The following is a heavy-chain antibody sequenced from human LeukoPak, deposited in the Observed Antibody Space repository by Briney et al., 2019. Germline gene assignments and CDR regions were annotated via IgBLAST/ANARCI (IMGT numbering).Heavy chain of an antibody. V-gene: IGHV3-48*03. Sequence: PGGSLRPSCAASAFTFSNYNMNWVRQAPGKGLEWVSYISSSGSTIYYADSVKGRFTISRDNAKNSLYLQMNSLRAEDTAVYYCARDGAWFGELYTYYFDYWGQGTLVTVSS. D-gene: IGHD3-10*01. CDR1: AFTFSNYN. J-gene: IGHJ4*02. CDR3: ARDGAWFGELYTYYFDY. CDR2: ISSSGSTI.